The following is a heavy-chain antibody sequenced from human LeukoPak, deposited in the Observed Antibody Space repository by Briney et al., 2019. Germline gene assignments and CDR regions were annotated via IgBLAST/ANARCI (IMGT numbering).Heavy chain of an antibody. J-gene: IGHJ4*02. CDR2: IIPIFGTA. V-gene: IGHV1-69*05. CDR1: GYTFTSYG. D-gene: IGHD2-2*01. Sequence: SVKVSCKASGYTFTSYGISWVRQAPGQGLEWMGGIIPIFGTANYAQKFQGRVTITTDESTSTAYMELSSLRSEDTAVYYCARSPGAKWSNPAFGYWGQGTLVTVSS. CDR3: ARSPGAKWSNPAFGY.